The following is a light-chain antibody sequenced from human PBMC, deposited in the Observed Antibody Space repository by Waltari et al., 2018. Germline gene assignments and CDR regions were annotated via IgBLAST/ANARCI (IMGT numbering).Light chain of an antibody. CDR1: ASNIGNNL. Sequence: QSVLTQPPSASGTPGQRVTISCSGSASNIGNNLVNWYQQVPGKAPKLLIYRSDQRPSGVPDRFSGSKSGTSASLAISGLQSEDEADYDCAAWDDSMNGRWVFGGGTKVTVL. CDR3: AAWDDSMNGRWV. V-gene: IGLV1-44*01. J-gene: IGLJ3*02. CDR2: RSD.